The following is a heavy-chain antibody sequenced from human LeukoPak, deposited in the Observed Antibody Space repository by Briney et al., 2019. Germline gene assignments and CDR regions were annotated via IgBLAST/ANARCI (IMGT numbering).Heavy chain of an antibody. D-gene: IGHD3-22*01. Sequence: GGSLRLSCAASGFTFSSCGMHWVRQAPGKGLEWVAVIWYDGSNKYYADSVKGRFTISRDNSKNTLYLQMNSLRAEDTAVYYCAREHDSSGYQDYWGQGTLVTVSS. CDR2: IWYDGSNK. J-gene: IGHJ4*02. CDR3: AREHDSSGYQDY. CDR1: GFTFSSCG. V-gene: IGHV3-33*01.